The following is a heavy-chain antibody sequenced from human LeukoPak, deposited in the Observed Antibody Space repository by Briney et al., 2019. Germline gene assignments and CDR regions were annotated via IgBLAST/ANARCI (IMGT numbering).Heavy chain of an antibody. Sequence: PSETLSLTCTVSGGSIGSYYWSWIRQPPGKGLEWIGYIYYSGSTNYNPSLKSRVTISVDTSKNQFSLKLSSVTAADTAVYYCARGGYDILTGYYKPAIWFDPWGQGTLVTVSS. CDR2: IYYSGST. J-gene: IGHJ5*02. D-gene: IGHD3-9*01. CDR3: ARGGYDILTGYYKPAIWFDP. CDR1: GGSIGSYY. V-gene: IGHV4-59*01.